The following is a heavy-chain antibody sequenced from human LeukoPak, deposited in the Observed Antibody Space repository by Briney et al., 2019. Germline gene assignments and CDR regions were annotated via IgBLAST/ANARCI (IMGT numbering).Heavy chain of an antibody. V-gene: IGHV1-69*13. J-gene: IGHJ5*02. D-gene: IGHD2-2*01. CDR2: IIPIFGTA. CDR3: ARVGICSSTSCPIGSWFDP. Sequence: SVKVSCKASGGTFGSYAISWVRQAPGQGLEWMGGIIPIFGTANYAQKFQGRVTITADESTSTAYMELSSLRSEDTAVYYCARVGICSSTSCPIGSWFDPWGQGTLVTVSS. CDR1: GGTFGSYA.